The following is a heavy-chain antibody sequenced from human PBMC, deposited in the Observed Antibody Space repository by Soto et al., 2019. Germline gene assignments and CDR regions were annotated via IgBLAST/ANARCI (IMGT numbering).Heavy chain of an antibody. Sequence: QVQLVESGGGVVQPGRSRRLSCAASGFTFSSYGMHWVRQAPGKGLEWVAIISYDGSNKYYADSVKGRFTISRDNSKNTLYLHMNSLRPEDTAVYYCAKGAYSGSYFDYWGQGTLVTVSS. J-gene: IGHJ4*02. CDR3: AKGAYSGSYFDY. CDR1: GFTFSSYG. V-gene: IGHV3-30*18. CDR2: ISYDGSNK. D-gene: IGHD1-26*01.